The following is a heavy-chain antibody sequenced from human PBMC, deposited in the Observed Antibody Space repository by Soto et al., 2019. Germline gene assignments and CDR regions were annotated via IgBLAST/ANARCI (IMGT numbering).Heavy chain of an antibody. Sequence: GGSLRLSCAASGFTFSSYAMSWVRQAPGKGLEWVSAISGSGGSTYYADSVKGRFTISRDNSKNTLYLQMNSLRAEDTAVYYCARLSGSYDAFDIWGQGTMVTVSS. V-gene: IGHV3-23*01. CDR3: ARLSGSYDAFDI. CDR2: ISGSGGST. J-gene: IGHJ3*02. CDR1: GFTFSSYA. D-gene: IGHD1-26*01.